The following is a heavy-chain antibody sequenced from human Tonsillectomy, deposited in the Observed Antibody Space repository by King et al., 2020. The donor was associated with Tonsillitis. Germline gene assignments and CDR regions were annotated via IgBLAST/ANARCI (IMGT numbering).Heavy chain of an antibody. CDR2: IKEDGSEK. Sequence: EVQLVESGGGLVQPGGSLRLSCAASGFTFSSYWMSWVRQAPGKGLEWVANIKEDGSEKYYVDSEKGRFTISRDNAKNALYLQMNSLRAEDTAVYYCARRRYYYDSSGYLYYYMDVWGKGTTVTVSS. CDR3: ARRRYYYDSSGYLYYYMDV. J-gene: IGHJ6*03. D-gene: IGHD3-22*01. V-gene: IGHV3-7*03. CDR1: GFTFSSYW.